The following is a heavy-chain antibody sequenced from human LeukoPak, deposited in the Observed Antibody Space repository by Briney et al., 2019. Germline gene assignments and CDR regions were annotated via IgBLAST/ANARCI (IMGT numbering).Heavy chain of an antibody. CDR3: ARDPSGYYVRFDY. CDR2: ISSSSSYI. J-gene: IGHJ4*02. CDR1: AFTFSSYS. V-gene: IGHV3-21*01. Sequence: PGGSLRLSCAASAFTFSSYSMNWVRQAPGKGLEWVSSISSSSSYIYYADSVKGRFTISRDNAKNSLYLQMNSLRADDTAVYYCARDPSGYYVRFDYWGQGTLVTVSS. D-gene: IGHD3-22*01.